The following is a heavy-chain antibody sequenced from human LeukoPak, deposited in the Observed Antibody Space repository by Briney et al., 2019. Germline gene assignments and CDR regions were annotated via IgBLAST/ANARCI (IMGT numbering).Heavy chain of an antibody. Sequence: GASVKVSCKASGYTFTSYYIHWVRQAPGQGLEWMGIINPSGGSTSYAQKFQGRVTMTRDTSTSTAYMELSSLRSEDTAVYYCARGGITIFGVVPDWFDPWGQGTLVTVSS. V-gene: IGHV1-46*01. CDR2: INPSGGST. CDR3: ARGGITIFGVVPDWFDP. J-gene: IGHJ5*02. D-gene: IGHD3-3*01. CDR1: GYTFTSYY.